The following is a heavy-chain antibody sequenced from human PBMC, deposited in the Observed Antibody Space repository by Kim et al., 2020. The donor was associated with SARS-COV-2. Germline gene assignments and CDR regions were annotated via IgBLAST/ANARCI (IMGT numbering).Heavy chain of an antibody. Sequence: GGSLRLSCAASGFTFSDYYMSWIRQAPGKGLEWVSYISSSSSYTNYADSVKGRFTISRDNAKNSLYLQMNSLRAEDTAVYYCASLAAAGMGGWFDPWGQGTLVTVSS. CDR3: ASLAAAGMGGWFDP. CDR1: GFTFSDYY. CDR2: ISSSSSYT. D-gene: IGHD6-13*01. J-gene: IGHJ5*02. V-gene: IGHV3-11*03.